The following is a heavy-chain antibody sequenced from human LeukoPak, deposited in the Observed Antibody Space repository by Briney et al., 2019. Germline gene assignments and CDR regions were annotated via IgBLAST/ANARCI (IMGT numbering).Heavy chain of an antibody. J-gene: IGHJ4*02. CDR3: TREGDYLDY. CDR1: GFTFGDYA. Sequence: GGSLRLSCTASGFTFGDYAMSWVRQAPGKGLEWVGFIRSKAYGGTTEYAASVKGRFTISRDDSKSIAYLQMNSLKTEDTAVYYCTREGDYLDYWGQGTLVTVYS. CDR2: IRSKAYGGTT. V-gene: IGHV3-49*04.